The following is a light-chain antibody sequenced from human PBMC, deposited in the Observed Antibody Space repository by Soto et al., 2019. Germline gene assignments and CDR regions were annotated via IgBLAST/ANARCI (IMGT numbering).Light chain of an antibody. CDR3: SSYTSSSTSV. J-gene: IGLJ2*01. CDR2: DVS. V-gene: IGLV2-14*03. CDR1: SSDVGGSNY. Sequence: QSALTQPASVSGSPGQSITISCTGTSSDVGGSNYVSWYQHHPGKAPKLIIYDVSNRPSGVSNRFSGSKSGNTASLTISGLQAEDEADYYCSSYTSSSTSVFGGGTKLTVL.